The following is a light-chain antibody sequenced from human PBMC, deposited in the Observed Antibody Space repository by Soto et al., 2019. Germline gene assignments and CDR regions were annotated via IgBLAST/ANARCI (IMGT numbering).Light chain of an antibody. Sequence: EIVMPQTHATLSVSPGERATLSCRASQSVSSNLAWYQQKPGQAPRLLIYRASTRATGIPARFSGSGSGTDFTLTISGLQSEDFAIYYCQQYNNWPRTFGQGTKVDIK. V-gene: IGKV3-15*01. J-gene: IGKJ1*01. CDR1: QSVSSN. CDR2: RAS. CDR3: QQYNNWPRT.